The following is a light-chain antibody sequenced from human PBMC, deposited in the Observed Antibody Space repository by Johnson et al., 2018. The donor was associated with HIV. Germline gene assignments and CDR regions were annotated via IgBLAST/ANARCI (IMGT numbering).Light chain of an antibody. CDR1: SSNIGNNY. CDR3: GTWDSSLYAYV. Sequence: QSVLTQPPSVSAAPGQKVTISCSGSSSNIGNNYVSWYQQLPGTAPKLLIYENNKRPSGIPDRFSGSKSGTSATLGITGLQTGDEADYYCGTWDSSLYAYVFGTVPKVTAL. V-gene: IGLV1-51*02. J-gene: IGLJ1*01. CDR2: ENN.